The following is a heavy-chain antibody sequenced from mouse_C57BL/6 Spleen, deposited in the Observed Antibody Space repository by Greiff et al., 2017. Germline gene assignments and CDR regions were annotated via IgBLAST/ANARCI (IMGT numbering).Heavy chain of an antibody. D-gene: IGHD4-1*01. CDR2: IDPSDSYT. CDR3: ARTPPANWDYFDY. Sequence: QVQLQQPGAELVRPGTSVKLSCKASGYTFTSYWMHWVKQRPGQGLEWIGVIDPSDSYTNYNQKFKGKATLTVDTSSSTAYMQLSSLTSEYSAVYYCARTPPANWDYFDYWGQGTTLTVSS. CDR1: GYTFTSYW. J-gene: IGHJ2*01. V-gene: IGHV1-59*01.